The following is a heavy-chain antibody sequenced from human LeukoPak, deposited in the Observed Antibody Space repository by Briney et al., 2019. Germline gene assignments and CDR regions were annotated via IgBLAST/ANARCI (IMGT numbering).Heavy chain of an antibody. CDR3: ARDGPCPPLVGVLVGAFDI. D-gene: IGHD1-26*01. Sequence: KPGGSLRLSCAASGFTFSDYYMSWIRQAPGKGLEWVSYISSSGSSIYYADSVKGRFTISRDNAKNSLYLQMNSLRAEDTAVYYCARDGPCPPLVGVLVGAFDIWGQGTMVTVSS. CDR1: GFTFSDYY. J-gene: IGHJ3*02. CDR2: ISSSGSSI. V-gene: IGHV3-11*04.